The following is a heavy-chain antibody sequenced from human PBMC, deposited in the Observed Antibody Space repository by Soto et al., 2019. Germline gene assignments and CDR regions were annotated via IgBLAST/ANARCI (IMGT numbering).Heavy chain of an antibody. J-gene: IGHJ4*02. D-gene: IGHD3-16*01. CDR2: IYNTGST. CDR3: ARLWGIRARGPLDY. Sequence: QLQLQESGPGLVKPSETLSLTCTVSGGSISSSSYYWGWIRQPPGKGLEWIGTIYNTGSTYYNPSLKSRVTVFVDTSKNQFSLKLSSVTAADTAVYYCARLWGIRARGPLDYWGQGTLVTVSS. CDR1: GGSISSSSYY. V-gene: IGHV4-39*01.